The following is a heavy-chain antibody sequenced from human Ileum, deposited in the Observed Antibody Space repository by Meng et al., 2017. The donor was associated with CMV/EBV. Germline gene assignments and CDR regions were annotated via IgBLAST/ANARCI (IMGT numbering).Heavy chain of an antibody. J-gene: IGHJ4*02. CDR2: INPDASEK. D-gene: IGHD1-26*01. CDR1: GFTFSGRW. V-gene: IGHV3-7*01. Sequence: GGSLRLSCTTSGFTFSGRWMTWVRQVPGKGLEVVANINPDASEKNYVDSVKGRFTISRDNARNLLYLQMNSLRPEDTAVYYCATDLNWENFWGQGTLVTVSS. CDR3: ATDLNWENF.